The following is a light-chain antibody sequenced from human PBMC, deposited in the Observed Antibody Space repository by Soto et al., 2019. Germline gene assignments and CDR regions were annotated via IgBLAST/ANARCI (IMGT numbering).Light chain of an antibody. Sequence: QLVLTQSPSASASLGASVKLTCTLSSGHSSYAIAWHQQQPKKGPRYLMKLNSDGSHSKGDGIPDRFSGSSSGAERYLTISSLQSEDEADYYCQTWGTGIRVFGTGTKLTVL. CDR1: SGHSSYA. CDR2: LNSDGSH. J-gene: IGLJ1*01. CDR3: QTWGTGIRV. V-gene: IGLV4-69*01.